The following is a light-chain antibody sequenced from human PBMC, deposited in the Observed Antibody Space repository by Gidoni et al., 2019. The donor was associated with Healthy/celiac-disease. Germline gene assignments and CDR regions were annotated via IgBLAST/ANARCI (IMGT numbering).Light chain of an antibody. Sequence: QSALTQPASVSGSPGQSITISCTGTSSNVGSYNLVSWYQQPPGKAPKLMIYEGSKRPSGVSNLFSGSKSGNTASLTISGLQAEDEADYYCCSYAGSRVFGGGTKLTVL. CDR1: SSNVGSYNL. J-gene: IGLJ3*02. V-gene: IGLV2-23*01. CDR3: CSYAGSRV. CDR2: EGS.